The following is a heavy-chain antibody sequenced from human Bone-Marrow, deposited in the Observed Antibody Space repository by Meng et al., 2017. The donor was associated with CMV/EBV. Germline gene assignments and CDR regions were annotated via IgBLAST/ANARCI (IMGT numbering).Heavy chain of an antibody. D-gene: IGHD3-22*01. J-gene: IGHJ6*02. Sequence: SETLSLTCTVSGGSVSSGSYYWGWIRQPPGKGLEWIGSIYYSGSTYYNPSLKSRVTISVDTSKNQFSLKLSSVTAADTAVYYCARDSPYYDSSGYYFPYGMDVWGQGTTVTVSS. CDR1: GGSVSSGSYY. CDR2: IYYSGST. CDR3: ARDSPYYDSSGYYFPYGMDV. V-gene: IGHV4-39*07.